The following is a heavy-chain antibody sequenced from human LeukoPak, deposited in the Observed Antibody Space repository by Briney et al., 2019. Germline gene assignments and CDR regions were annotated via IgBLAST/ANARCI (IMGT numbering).Heavy chain of an antibody. D-gene: IGHD6-13*01. CDR1: GFTFSSYA. CDR3: AKLKASSWYDY. Sequence: GGSLRLSCAASGFTFSSYAMSWVRQAPGKGLEWVSSISGRGTSTYYADSVKGRFTISRDNSKNTLYLQMNSLRAEDTAVYYCAKLKASSWYDYWGQGTLVTVSS. V-gene: IGHV3-23*01. J-gene: IGHJ4*02. CDR2: ISGRGTST.